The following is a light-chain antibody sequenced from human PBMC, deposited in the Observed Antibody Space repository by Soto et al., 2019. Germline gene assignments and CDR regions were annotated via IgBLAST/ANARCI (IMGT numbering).Light chain of an antibody. J-gene: IGLJ1*01. Sequence: QSVLTQPASVSGSPGQSITIPCTGTSSDIGNYDYVSWFQQHPGKAPKLLISEVSNRPSGVPYRFSGSKSGTTASLTISGLQAEDEADYYCSSYTRTSSYVFGGGTKVTVL. CDR2: EVS. CDR3: SSYTRTSSYV. CDR1: SSDIGNYDY. V-gene: IGLV2-14*01.